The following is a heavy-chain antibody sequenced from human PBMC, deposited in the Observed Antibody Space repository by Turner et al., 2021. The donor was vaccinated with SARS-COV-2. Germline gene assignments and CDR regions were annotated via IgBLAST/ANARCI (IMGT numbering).Heavy chain of an antibody. J-gene: IGHJ4*02. V-gene: IGHV3-48*01. D-gene: IGHD3-3*01. CDR3: AREHYDFWSGYFY. CDR1: GFTLSTYS. Sequence: EVQLVASGGGLVQPGGSLRHSCAASGFTLSTYSMGWVRQAPGKGPEWVSYISGTTTTIYYADSVKGRFTISRDNAKNSLYLEMNNLRAEDTAMYYCAREHYDFWSGYFYWGQGTLVTVSS. CDR2: ISGTTTTI.